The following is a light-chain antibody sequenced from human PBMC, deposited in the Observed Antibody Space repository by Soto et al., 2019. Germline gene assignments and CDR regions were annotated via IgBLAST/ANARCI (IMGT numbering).Light chain of an antibody. CDR1: SSGVGGYNY. CDR3: SSYAGSLYV. Sequence: QSALTQPPSASGSPGQSVTISCTGTSSGVGGYNYVSWYQQHPGKAPKIMIYEVSKRPSGVPDRLSGSKSGNTASLTVSGLKAEDEADYYCSSYAGSLYVFGTGTKLTVL. CDR2: EVS. J-gene: IGLJ1*01. V-gene: IGLV2-8*01.